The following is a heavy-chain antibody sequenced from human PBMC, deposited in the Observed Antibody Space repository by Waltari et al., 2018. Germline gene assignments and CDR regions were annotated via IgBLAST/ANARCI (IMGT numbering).Heavy chain of an antibody. CDR3: VRHRTTYPLEIDY. CDR2: IDPSDSFR. CDR1: GYSFTRPW. V-gene: IGHV5-10-1*01. D-gene: IGHD2-2*01. Sequence: EVQLVQSGAEVKKPEESLRIPCEGSGYSFTRPWISWVSQMPGKGLEWVGRIDPSDSFRNYGPAFEGHVTISVDQSLRTAYLQWDSLKASDTAIYYCVRHRTTYPLEIDYWGQGTLVTVSS. J-gene: IGHJ4*02.